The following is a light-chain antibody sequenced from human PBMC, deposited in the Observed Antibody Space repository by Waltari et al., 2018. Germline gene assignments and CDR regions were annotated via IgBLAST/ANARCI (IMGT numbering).Light chain of an antibody. CDR1: SSNIGTNP. CDR3: AAWDDSLKGWV. J-gene: IGLJ3*02. Sequence: QSVLTQPPSASGTPGQRVSIPCSGGSSNIGTNPVNWYQPPPGTAPKLLMYTNNHRPSGFPDRFSGSNAGTSASLAISGLQLQDEADYYCAAWDDSLKGWVFGGGTKVTVL. CDR2: TNN. V-gene: IGLV1-44*01.